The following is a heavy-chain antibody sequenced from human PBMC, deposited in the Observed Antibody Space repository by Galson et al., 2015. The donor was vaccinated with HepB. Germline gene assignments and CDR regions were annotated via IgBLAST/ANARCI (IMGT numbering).Heavy chain of an antibody. Sequence: SVKVSCKASGGAFDKYNFNWVRQAPGQGLEWMGKIIPVLDITKYAQKFQGRVTITADTSKSTAYMELSSLRSDDTALYYCARSHYYDSSPFDSWGQGTLVTVSS. J-gene: IGHJ4*02. CDR3: ARSHYYDSSPFDS. V-gene: IGHV1-69*02. D-gene: IGHD3-22*01. CDR2: IIPVLDIT. CDR1: GGAFDKYN.